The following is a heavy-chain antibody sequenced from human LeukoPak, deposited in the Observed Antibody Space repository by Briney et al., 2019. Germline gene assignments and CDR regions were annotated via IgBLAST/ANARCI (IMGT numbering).Heavy chain of an antibody. CDR1: GFTFSSYS. Sequence: GGSLRLSCAASGFTFSSYSMNWVRQAPGKGLEWVSSISSSSSYIYYADSVKGRFTISRDNAKNSLYLQMNSLRAEDTAVYYCAREDRGSFYFDYWGQGTLVTVSS. CDR3: AREDRGSFYFDY. V-gene: IGHV3-21*01. CDR2: ISSSSSYI. D-gene: IGHD2-15*01. J-gene: IGHJ4*02.